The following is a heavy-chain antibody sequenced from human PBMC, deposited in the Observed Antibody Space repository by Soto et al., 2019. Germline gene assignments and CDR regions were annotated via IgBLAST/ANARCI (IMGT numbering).Heavy chain of an antibody. CDR1: GYTFTSYG. V-gene: IGHV1-18*01. CDR2: ISAYNGNT. Sequence: ASVKVSCKASGYTFTSYGISWVRQAPGQGLEWMGLISAYNGNTNYAQKLQGRVTMTTDTSTSTLYMELRSLRSEDTAVYYCATRVGSVGVLDYWGQGTLVTVSS. D-gene: IGHD1-26*01. J-gene: IGHJ4*02. CDR3: ATRVGSVGVLDY.